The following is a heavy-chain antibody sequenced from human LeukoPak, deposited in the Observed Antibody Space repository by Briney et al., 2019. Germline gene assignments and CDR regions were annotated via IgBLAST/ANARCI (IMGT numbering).Heavy chain of an antibody. CDR2: ISASGGTT. Sequence: GGSLRLSCAASGFTFSSYAMTWVRQSPGKGLEWVSAISASGGTTYYADSVKGRFTISRDNSKNTLYLQMNSLRAEDMAVYYCARSYTVTDFDYWGQGTLVTVSS. V-gene: IGHV3-23*01. J-gene: IGHJ4*02. CDR3: ARSYTVTDFDY. CDR1: GFTFSSYA. D-gene: IGHD4-17*01.